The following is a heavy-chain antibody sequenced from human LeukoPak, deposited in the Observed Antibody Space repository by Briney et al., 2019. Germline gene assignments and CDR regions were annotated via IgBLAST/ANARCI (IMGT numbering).Heavy chain of an antibody. CDR1: GGSISSYY. Sequence: PSETLSLTCTVSGGSISSYYWSWIRQPAGKGLEWIGRIYTSGSTNYNPSLKSRVTMSVDTSKNQFSLKLSSVTAADTAVYYCARDQWELLRTTFDPWGQGTLVTVSS. D-gene: IGHD1-26*01. V-gene: IGHV4-4*07. J-gene: IGHJ5*02. CDR2: IYTSGST. CDR3: ARDQWELLRTTFDP.